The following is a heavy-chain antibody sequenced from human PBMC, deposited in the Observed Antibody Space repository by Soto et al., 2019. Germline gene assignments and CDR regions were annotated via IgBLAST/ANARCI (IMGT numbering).Heavy chain of an antibody. V-gene: IGHV3-21*04. CDR3: AADTGDIEVVPATT. CDR2: ISPASTYI. J-gene: IGHJ4*02. Sequence: SLRLSCAASGLNFEKCSMNWVRQPPGKGPEWLASISPASTYIRYADSVKGRFTISRDNARNSLSLQMMSLRADDTAMYYCAADTGDIEVVPATTWGQGTLVTV. D-gene: IGHD2-15*01. CDR1: GLNFEKCS.